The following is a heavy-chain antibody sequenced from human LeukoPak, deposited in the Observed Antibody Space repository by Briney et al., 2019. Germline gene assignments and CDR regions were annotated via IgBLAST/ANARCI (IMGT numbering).Heavy chain of an antibody. CDR1: GYSFTSYW. D-gene: IGHD3-22*01. V-gene: IGHV5-51*01. CDR2: IYPGDSDT. J-gene: IGHJ1*01. CDR3: ARHPRGEYYDSSGYSNAEYFQH. Sequence: GKSLKISCKGSGYSFTSYWIGWVRQMPGKGLEWMGIIYPGDSDTRYSPSFQGQVTISADKSISTAYLQWSSLKASDTAMYYCARHPRGEYYDSSGYSNAEYFQHWGQGTLVTVSS.